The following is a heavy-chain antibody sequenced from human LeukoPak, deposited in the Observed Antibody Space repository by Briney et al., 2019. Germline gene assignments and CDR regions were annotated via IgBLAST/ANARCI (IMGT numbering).Heavy chain of an antibody. CDR2: IIPIFGTA. CDR3: ASGGRIAAAGYYFDY. D-gene: IGHD6-13*01. J-gene: IGHJ4*02. CDR1: GGTFSSYA. V-gene: IGHV1-69*05. Sequence: GASVKVSCKASGGTFSSYAISWVRQAPGQGLEWMGRIIPIFGTANYAQKFQGRVTITTDESTSTAYMELSSLRSEDTAVYYCASGGRIAAAGYYFDYWGQGTLVTVSS.